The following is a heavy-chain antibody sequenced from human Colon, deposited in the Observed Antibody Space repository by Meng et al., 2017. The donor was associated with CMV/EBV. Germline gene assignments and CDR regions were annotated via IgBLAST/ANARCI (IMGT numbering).Heavy chain of an antibody. D-gene: IGHD6-19*01. J-gene: IGHJ6*02. CDR1: GFTFSSYG. V-gene: IGHV3-30*02. Sequence: GGSLRLSCAASGFTFSSYGMHWVRQAPGKGLEWVAFIRYDGSNKYYADSVKGRFTISRDNAKNTLYLQVNSLRAEDTAVYFCATSMAGTRYGMDVWGQGTTVTVSS. CDR3: ATSMAGTRYGMDV. CDR2: IRYDGSNK.